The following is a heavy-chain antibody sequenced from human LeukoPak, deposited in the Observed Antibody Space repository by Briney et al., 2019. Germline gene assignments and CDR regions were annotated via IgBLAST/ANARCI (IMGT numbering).Heavy chain of an antibody. J-gene: IGHJ4*02. CDR3: ARRRYCSGNYCYAFDY. CDR2: IYYSGST. CDR1: GGSISSTSYY. Sequence: PSETLSLTCTVSGGSISSTSYYWGWIRQPPGKGLEWIGSIYYSGSTFYNPSLKSRVTISVDTSKNQFSLQLSSVTAADTAVYYCARRRYCSGNYCYAFDYWGQGTLVTVSS. D-gene: IGHD2-15*01. V-gene: IGHV4-39*01.